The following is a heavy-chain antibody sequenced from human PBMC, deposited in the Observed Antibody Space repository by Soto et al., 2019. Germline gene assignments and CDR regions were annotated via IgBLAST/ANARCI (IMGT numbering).Heavy chain of an antibody. CDR2: IKSKTDGGTT. V-gene: IGHV3-15*01. CDR1: GFTFSNAW. CDR3: TTVLWEYYGSGSHSFDY. J-gene: IGHJ4*02. Sequence: EVQLVESGGGLVKPGGSLRLSCAASGFTFSNAWMSWVRQAPGKGLEWVGRIKSKTDGGTTDYAAPVKGRFTISRDDSNTTLYLQMNSLKTEDTAVYYCTTVLWEYYGSGSHSFDYWGQGTLVTFSS. D-gene: IGHD3-10*01.